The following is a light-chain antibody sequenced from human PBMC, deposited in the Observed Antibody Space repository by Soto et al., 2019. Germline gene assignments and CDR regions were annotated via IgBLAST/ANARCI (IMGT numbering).Light chain of an antibody. CDR2: GAS. V-gene: IGKV3-20*01. J-gene: IGKJ1*01. CDR1: QSVRSSY. Sequence: EIVLAQSPGTLSLSHGERATLSCRASQSVRSSYLAWYQQRPGQAPRLLIYGASSRATGIPDRFSGSGSGTDFTLTISRLEPEDSAVYYCQQYGSSPWTFGQGTKVDIK. CDR3: QQYGSSPWT.